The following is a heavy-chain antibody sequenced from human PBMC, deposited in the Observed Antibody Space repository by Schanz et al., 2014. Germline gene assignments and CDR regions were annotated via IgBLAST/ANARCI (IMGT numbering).Heavy chain of an antibody. V-gene: IGHV3-30*03. CDR2: ISYDGRNK. J-gene: IGHJ4*02. Sequence: QVQLVESGGGVVQPGRSLRLSCAASGFTFSSYGMHWVRQSPGKGLEWVALISYDGRNKYYADSVKGRFTISRDSSKNTLYLQMISLRAEDTAVYYCARDGDFDSWGQGTLVTVSS. CDR3: ARDGDFDS. CDR1: GFTFSSYG.